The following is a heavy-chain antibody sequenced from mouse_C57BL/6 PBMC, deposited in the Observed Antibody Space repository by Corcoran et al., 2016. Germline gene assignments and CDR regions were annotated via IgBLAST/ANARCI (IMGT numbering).Heavy chain of an antibody. CDR2: IYPGSGNT. D-gene: IGHD2-1*01. CDR3: ARQQIYYGNPFAMDY. CDR1: GYTFTDYY. J-gene: IGHJ4*01. Sequence: QIQLQQSGPELVKPGASVKISCKASGYTFTDYYINGVKQRPGQGLEWIGWIYPGSGNTKYNEKFKGKATLTVDTSSSTAYMQLSSLTSEDSAVYFCARQQIYYGNPFAMDYWGQGNSVTVSS. V-gene: IGHV1-84*01.